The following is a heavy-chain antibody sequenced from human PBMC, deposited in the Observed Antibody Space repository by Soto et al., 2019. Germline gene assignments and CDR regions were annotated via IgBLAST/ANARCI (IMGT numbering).Heavy chain of an antibody. CDR3: ARAGVGATTYFGYFDY. J-gene: IGHJ4*02. D-gene: IGHD1-26*01. V-gene: IGHV3-33*01. Sequence: QVQLVESGGGVVQPGRSLRLSCAASGFNFRGYGMHWVRQAPGKGLEWVAITRHDGSNTYYADSVRGRFTISSDNSKNTLYLQMNSLRVEDTAVYYCARAGVGATTYFGYFDYWGQGTPITVSS. CDR1: GFNFRGYG. CDR2: TRHDGSNT.